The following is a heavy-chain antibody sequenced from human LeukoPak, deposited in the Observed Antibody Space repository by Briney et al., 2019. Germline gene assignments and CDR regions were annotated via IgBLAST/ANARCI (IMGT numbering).Heavy chain of an antibody. D-gene: IGHD4-17*01. Sequence: GGSLRLSCAASGFAFSHYWMTWVRQATGKGLEWVANIKHDGSETYYVDSVKGRFIISRDNAKNSLFLQMNGLRAEDTAVYYCARGRVTVTLDAFDIWGQGTMVTVSS. CDR2: IKHDGSET. V-gene: IGHV3-7*03. CDR3: ARGRVTVTLDAFDI. J-gene: IGHJ3*02. CDR1: GFAFSHYW.